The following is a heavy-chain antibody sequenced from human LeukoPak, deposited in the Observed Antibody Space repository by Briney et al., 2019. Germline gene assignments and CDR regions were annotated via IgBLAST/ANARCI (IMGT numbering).Heavy chain of an antibody. V-gene: IGHV3-9*01. D-gene: IGHD5-18*01. CDR2: ISWNSGSI. Sequence: GRSLRLSCEASGYTFDDYAMHWVRQAPGKGLEWVSAISWNSGSIGYADSVKGRFTVSRDNGKNSLYLQMNSLRTEDTALYYCAKGHTYGLGESYLDFWGQGTLVSVSS. J-gene: IGHJ4*02. CDR1: GYTFDDYA. CDR3: AKGHTYGLGESYLDF.